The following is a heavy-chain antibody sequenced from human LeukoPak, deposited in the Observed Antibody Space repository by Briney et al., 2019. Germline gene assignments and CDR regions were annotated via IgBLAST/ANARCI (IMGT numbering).Heavy chain of an antibody. V-gene: IGHV4-34*01. CDR1: GGSFSGYY. D-gene: IGHD3-22*01. J-gene: IGHJ4*02. Sequence: SETLSLTCAVYGGSFSGYYWSWIRQPPGKGLEWIGEINHSGSTNYNPSLKSRVTISVDTSKNQFSLKLSSVTAAVTAVYYCARGRGRSYYYDSSGSRPHDYWGQGTLVTVSS. CDR2: INHSGST. CDR3: ARGRGRSYYYDSSGSRPHDY.